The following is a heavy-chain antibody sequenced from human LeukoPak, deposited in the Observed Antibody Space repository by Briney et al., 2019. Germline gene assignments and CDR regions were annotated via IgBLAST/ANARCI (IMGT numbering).Heavy chain of an antibody. Sequence: GGSLRLSCAASGFTSSHYGMHWVRQAPGMGLECVGVIWFDGRKIHYPDSVKGRFTISRDNSKNTLYLQMDNLRADDTAVYYCVRGSGGDGYGYWGDYWGQGTLVTVSP. CDR1: GFTSSHYG. J-gene: IGHJ4*02. CDR3: VRGSGGDGYGYWGDY. V-gene: IGHV3-33*01. D-gene: IGHD5-24*01. CDR2: IWFDGRKI.